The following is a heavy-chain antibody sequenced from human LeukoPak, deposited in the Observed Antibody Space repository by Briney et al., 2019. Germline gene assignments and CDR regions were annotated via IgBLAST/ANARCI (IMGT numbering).Heavy chain of an antibody. CDR1: GYSISSGYY. V-gene: IGHV4-38-2*02. J-gene: IGHJ2*01. CDR2: IYHSGST. D-gene: IGHD6-19*01. CDR3: ARVAQKLERIALAGTSEWRDNWYLDL. Sequence: SETLSLTCTVSGYSISSGYYWGWIRQPPGKGLEWIGSIYHSGSTYYNPSLKSRVTISVDTSKNQFSLKVSSVTAADTAVYYCARVAQKLERIALAGTSEWRDNWYLDLWGRGTLVTVSS.